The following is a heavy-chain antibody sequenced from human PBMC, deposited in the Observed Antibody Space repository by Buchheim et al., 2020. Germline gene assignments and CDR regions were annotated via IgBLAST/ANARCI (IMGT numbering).Heavy chain of an antibody. J-gene: IGHJ4*02. V-gene: IGHV3-23*01. CDR1: GFTFSSYA. CDR2: ISGSGGST. Sequence: EVQLLESGGGLVQPGGSLRLFCAASGFTFSSYAMSWVRQAPGKGLEWVSAISGSGGSTYYADSVKGRFTISRHNSKNTLYLQMNSLRAEDTAVYYCAKAPPQSGSYYPNTYFDYWGQGTL. D-gene: IGHD1-26*01. CDR3: AKAPPQSGSYYPNTYFDY.